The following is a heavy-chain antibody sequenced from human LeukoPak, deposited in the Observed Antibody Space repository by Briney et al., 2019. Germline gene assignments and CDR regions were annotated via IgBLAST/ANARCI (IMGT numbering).Heavy chain of an antibody. J-gene: IGHJ4*02. CDR3: ARGSSTVTTRSLDY. CDR1: GGSFSGYY. V-gene: IGHV4-34*01. Sequence: PSETLSLTCAVYGGSFSGYYWSWIRRPPGKGLEWIGEINHSGSTNYNPSLKSRVTISVDTSKNQFSLKLSSVTAADTAVYYCARGSSTVTTRSLDYWGQGTLVTVSS. D-gene: IGHD4-17*01. CDR2: INHSGST.